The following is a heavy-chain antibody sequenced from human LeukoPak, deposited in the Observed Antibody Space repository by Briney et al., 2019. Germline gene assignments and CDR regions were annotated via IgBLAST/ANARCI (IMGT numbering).Heavy chain of an antibody. CDR1: GVSINDYY. CDR2: INHSGTT. Sequence: SETLSLTCGVFGVSINDYYWSWIRQPPGKGLEWIGEINHSGTTNYSPSLKSRVSISVDTSKNQFSLKLNSVTAADAAMYYCASHYSSGSYRYTGSFDSWGQGMLVNVSS. V-gene: IGHV4-34*01. CDR3: ASHYSSGSYRYTGSFDS. J-gene: IGHJ4*02. D-gene: IGHD3-16*02.